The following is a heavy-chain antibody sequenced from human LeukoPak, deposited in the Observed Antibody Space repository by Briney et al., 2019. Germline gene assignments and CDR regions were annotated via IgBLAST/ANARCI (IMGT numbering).Heavy chain of an antibody. Sequence: GGSLRLSCAASGFTFSSDWMHWVRQAPGKGLVWVSRISSDGSSTSYADSVRGRFTISRDNAKNTLYLQMNSQRAEDTAVYYCGRALYRGFDYWGQGTLVTVSS. CDR1: GFTFSSDW. CDR2: ISSDGSST. V-gene: IGHV3-74*01. D-gene: IGHD1-26*01. CDR3: GRALYRGFDY. J-gene: IGHJ4*02.